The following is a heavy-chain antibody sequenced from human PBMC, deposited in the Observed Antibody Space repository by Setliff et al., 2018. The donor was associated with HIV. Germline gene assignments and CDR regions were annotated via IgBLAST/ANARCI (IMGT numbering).Heavy chain of an antibody. CDR3: AHTRGVSSGYYYNDAFDV. D-gene: IGHD3-22*01. CDR2: IDWDDDK. V-gene: IGHV2-70*12. Sequence: SGPTLVNPTQTLTLTCTFSGFSLNTNGMCVSWIRQPPGKALEWLARIDWDDDKYYSTSLMTRLTISKDTSKNQLILTMTNMDPVDTATYFCAHTRGVSSGYYYNDAFDVWGQGTAVTVS. J-gene: IGHJ3*01. CDR1: GFSLNTNGMC.